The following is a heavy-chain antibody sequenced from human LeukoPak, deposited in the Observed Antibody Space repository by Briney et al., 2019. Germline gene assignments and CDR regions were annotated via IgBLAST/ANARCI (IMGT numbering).Heavy chain of an antibody. Sequence: PGESLRLSCAASGFTFSIYAMNWVRQAPGRGLEWVSGFSGSGGTTYYADSVKGRFTISRDNSKNTLYLQINSLRAEDTAVYYCANGNRCTSPNCLGYYYFYMDVWGKGTTVTVSS. D-gene: IGHD2-8*01. J-gene: IGHJ6*03. CDR1: GFTFSIYA. CDR2: FSGSGGTT. V-gene: IGHV3-23*01. CDR3: ANGNRCTSPNCLGYYYFYMDV.